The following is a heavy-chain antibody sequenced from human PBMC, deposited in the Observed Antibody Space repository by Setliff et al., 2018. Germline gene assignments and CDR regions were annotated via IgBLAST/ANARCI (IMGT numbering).Heavy chain of an antibody. V-gene: IGHV3-53*01. CDR2: LDNDGST. J-gene: IGHJ4*02. Sequence: GGSLRLSCTASGLSYINDWVSWVRQAPGKGLEWVSLLDNDGSTYYSDSVKGRFTISRGTSKNTLYLQMSSLRTEDTAVYYCRLWFGELLRDYWGQGTLVTVSS. D-gene: IGHD3-10*01. CDR3: RLWFGELLRDY. CDR1: GLSYINDW.